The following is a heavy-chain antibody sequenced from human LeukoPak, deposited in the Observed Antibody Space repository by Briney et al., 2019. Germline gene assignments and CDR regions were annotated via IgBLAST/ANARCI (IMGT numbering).Heavy chain of an antibody. CDR3: ASPSSWYLNSYYFDY. CDR1: GFTFSGHN. Sequence: GGSLRLSCAASGFTFSGHNMNWVRQAPGKGLEWISFVSISSGTIYYADSVNGRFRISRDNAKSSLDLEMNSLRAEDTAVYYCASPSSWYLNSYYFDYWGQGTLVTVSS. J-gene: IGHJ4*02. D-gene: IGHD3-22*01. CDR2: VSISSGTI. V-gene: IGHV3-48*04.